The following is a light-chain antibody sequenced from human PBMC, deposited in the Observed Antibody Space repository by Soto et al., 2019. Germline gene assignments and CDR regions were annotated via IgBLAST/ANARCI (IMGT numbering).Light chain of an antibody. CDR3: QQYGRSPLT. V-gene: IGKV3-20*01. J-gene: IGKJ4*01. CDR2: GAS. Sequence: EIVLTQSPGTLSLSPGERATLSCRASHSVSSNYVAWYQQKPGQAPRLLIYGASSRATGIPDRFSGSGSGTEFTLTIRRLEPEDLAVYYCQQYGRSPLTFGGGTKVEIK. CDR1: HSVSSNY.